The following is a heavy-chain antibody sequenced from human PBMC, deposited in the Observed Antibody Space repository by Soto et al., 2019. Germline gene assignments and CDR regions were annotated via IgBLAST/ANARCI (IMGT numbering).Heavy chain of an antibody. Sequence: GSLRLSCAASGFTFSSYSMNWVRQAPGKGLEWVSSISSSSSYIYYADSVKGRFTISRDNAKNSLYLQMNSLRAEDTAVYYCARGKYSSSWFTIFDYWGQGTLVTVSS. CDR1: GFTFSSYS. V-gene: IGHV3-21*01. J-gene: IGHJ4*02. CDR3: ARGKYSSSWFTIFDY. CDR2: ISSSSSYI. D-gene: IGHD6-13*01.